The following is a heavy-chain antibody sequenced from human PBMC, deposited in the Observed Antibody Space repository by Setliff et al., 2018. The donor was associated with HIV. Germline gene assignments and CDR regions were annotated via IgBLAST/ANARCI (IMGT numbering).Heavy chain of an antibody. CDR1: GGSLSGYY. Sequence: SEDLSLTCAVYGGSLSGYYWSWIRQAPGKGLEWIGEINHRGRTRYNPSLKSRVTISVETSKNQFSLRVNSVTAADTAFYYCARTRTTGNYYYGMDVWGQGTTVTVSS. J-gene: IGHJ6*02. D-gene: IGHD1-1*01. CDR2: INHRGRT. V-gene: IGHV4-34*01. CDR3: ARTRTTGNYYYGMDV.